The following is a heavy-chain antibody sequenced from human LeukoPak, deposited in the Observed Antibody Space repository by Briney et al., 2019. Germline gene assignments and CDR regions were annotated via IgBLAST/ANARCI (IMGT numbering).Heavy chain of an antibody. J-gene: IGHJ4*02. CDR3: ARDYGGSSPFDY. Sequence: GASVKVSCEASGYTFTVYYMHWVRQAPGKGLEWVSYISSSGSTIYYADSVQGRFSISRDNAKNTLYLQMNSLRAEDTAVYYCARDYGGSSPFDYWGQGTLVTVSS. CDR2: ISSSGSTI. CDR1: GYTFTVYY. V-gene: IGHV3-11*04. D-gene: IGHD4-23*01.